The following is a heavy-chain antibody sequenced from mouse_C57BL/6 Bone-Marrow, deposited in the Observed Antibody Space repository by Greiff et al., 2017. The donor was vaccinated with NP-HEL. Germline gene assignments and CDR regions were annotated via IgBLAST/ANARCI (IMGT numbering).Heavy chain of an antibody. V-gene: IGHV10-1*01. CDR2: IRSKSNNYAT. D-gene: IGHD2-1*01. CDR1: GFSFNTYA. CDR3: VRHGDGNSFAY. J-gene: IGHJ3*01. Sequence: EVNLVESGGGLVQPKGSLKLSCAASGFSFNTYAMNWVRQAPGKGLEWVARIRSKSNNYATYYADSVKDRFTISRDDSESMLYLQMNNLKTEDTAMYYCVRHGDGNSFAYWGQGTLVTVSA.